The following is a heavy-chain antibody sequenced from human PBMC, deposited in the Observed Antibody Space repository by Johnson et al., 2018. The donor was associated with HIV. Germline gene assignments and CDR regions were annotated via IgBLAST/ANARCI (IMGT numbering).Heavy chain of an antibody. Sequence: QVQLAESGGGVVQPGRSLRLSCAASGFTFSSYGMHWVRQAPGKGLEWVAVISYDGSNTYYADSVKGRFTISRDNSKNTLYLQMNSLRAEDTAVYYCAKGFFELDDAFDIWGQGTMVTVSS. CDR3: AKGFFELDDAFDI. CDR2: ISYDGSNT. CDR1: GFTFSSYG. J-gene: IGHJ3*02. V-gene: IGHV3-30*18. D-gene: IGHD3/OR15-3a*01.